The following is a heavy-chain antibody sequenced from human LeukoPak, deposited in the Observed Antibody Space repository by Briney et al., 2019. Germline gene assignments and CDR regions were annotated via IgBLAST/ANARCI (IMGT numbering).Heavy chain of an antibody. CDR1: GDSISSYY. CDR2: IYYSGST. V-gene: IGHV4-59*01. J-gene: IGHJ6*02. Sequence: SETLSLTCTVSGDSISSYYWSWIRQPPGKGLEWIGYIYYSGSTNYNPSLKSRVTISVDTSKNQFSLKLSSVTAADTAVHYCARVQPYYYYGMDVWGQGTTVTVSS. CDR3: ARVQPYYYYGMDV.